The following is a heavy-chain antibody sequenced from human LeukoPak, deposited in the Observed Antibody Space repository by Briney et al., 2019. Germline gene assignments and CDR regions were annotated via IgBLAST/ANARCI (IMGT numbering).Heavy chain of an antibody. V-gene: IGHV1-18*01. CDR2: ISPYNGNT. D-gene: IGHD3-10*01. CDR3: AREGIYYGSGTYAPPKYYGMDV. CDR1: GYRFIDYG. Sequence: ASVKVSCKASGYRFIDYGISWVRQAPRQGPEWMGWISPYNGNTDYAQNFQGRLTLTTDTSTGTAFMQLRSLRSDDTGVFYCAREGIYYGSGTYAPPKYYGMDVWGQGTTVTVSS. J-gene: IGHJ6*02.